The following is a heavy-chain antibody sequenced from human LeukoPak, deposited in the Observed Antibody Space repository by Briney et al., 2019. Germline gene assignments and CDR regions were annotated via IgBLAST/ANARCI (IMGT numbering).Heavy chain of an antibody. Sequence: GGSLRLSYAASGFTFSSYSMNWVRQAPGKGLEWVSYISSSSSTIYYADSVKGRFTISRDNAKNSLYLQMNSLRAEDTAVYYCARDTRTGATTKFDYWGQGTLVTVSS. V-gene: IGHV3-48*01. CDR2: ISSSSSTI. CDR1: GFTFSSYS. D-gene: IGHD5-12*01. CDR3: ARDTRTGATTKFDY. J-gene: IGHJ4*02.